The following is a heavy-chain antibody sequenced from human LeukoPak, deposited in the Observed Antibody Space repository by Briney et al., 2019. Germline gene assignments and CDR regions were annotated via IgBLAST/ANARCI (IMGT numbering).Heavy chain of an antibody. D-gene: IGHD2-15*01. J-gene: IGHJ5*02. CDR1: GYTFTSYR. CDR3: ARDLGYCSRGNCAYWFDP. Sequence: GASVKVSCKASGYTFTSYRISWVRQAPGQGLEWMGWTSVYNSNTKYAQKLQGRVTMTTDISTSTAYMELRGLRSDDTAVYYCARDLGYCSRGNCAYWFDPWGQGILVTVSS. CDR2: TSVYNSNT. V-gene: IGHV1-18*01.